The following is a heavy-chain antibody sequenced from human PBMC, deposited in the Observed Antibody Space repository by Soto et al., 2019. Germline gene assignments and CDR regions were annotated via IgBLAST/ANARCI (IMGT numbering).Heavy chain of an antibody. CDR2: ISAYNGNT. CDR3: ARHRGYSYGSDS. D-gene: IGHD5-18*01. V-gene: IGHV1-18*01. CDR1: GYTFTSYG. J-gene: IGHJ4*02. Sequence: ASVKVSCKASGYTFTSYGISSVRQAPGQGLEWMGWISAYNGNTNSAQKLQGRVTMTTDTSTSTAYMELRSRRSDDTAVYCGARHRGYSYGSDSWGQGNLVTVSS.